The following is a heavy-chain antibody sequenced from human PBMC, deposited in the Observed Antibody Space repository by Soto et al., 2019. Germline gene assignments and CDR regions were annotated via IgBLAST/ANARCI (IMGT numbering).Heavy chain of an antibody. Sequence: ASVKVSCKASGYTFTSYYMHWVRQAPGQGLEWMGIINPSGGSTSYAQKFQGRVTMTRDTSTSTVYMELSSLRSEDTAVYYCARDPDHYDSSGHDAFDIWGQGTMVT. CDR1: GYTFTSYY. CDR2: INPSGGST. V-gene: IGHV1-46*01. J-gene: IGHJ3*02. CDR3: ARDPDHYDSSGHDAFDI. D-gene: IGHD3-22*01.